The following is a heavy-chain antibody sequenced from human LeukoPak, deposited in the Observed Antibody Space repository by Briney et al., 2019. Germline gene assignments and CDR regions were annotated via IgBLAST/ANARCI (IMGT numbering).Heavy chain of an antibody. D-gene: IGHD3-10*01. J-gene: IGHJ6*04. V-gene: IGHV3-9*01. CDR1: GFTFDDYA. CDR2: INWNSDSI. Sequence: GGSLRLSCAVSGFTFDDYAMHWVRQVPGKGLEWVSGINWNSDSIGYADSVKGRFTTSRDNAKNSLYLQMNILRAEDTGFYYCARAIGDNYGSGSPQFPQPHMDVWGKGTRVTVSS. CDR3: ARAIGDNYGSGSPQFPQPHMDV.